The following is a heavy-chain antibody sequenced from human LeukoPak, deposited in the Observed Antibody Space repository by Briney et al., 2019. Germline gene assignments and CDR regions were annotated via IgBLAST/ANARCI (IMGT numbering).Heavy chain of an antibody. CDR2: IYYSGST. J-gene: IGHJ6*02. Sequence: PSETLSLTCTVSGGSISSRSYYWGWIRQPPGKGLEWIGSIYYSGSTYYNPSLKSRVTISVDTSKNQFSLKLSSVTAADTAVYHCASGYSGYDSLDYYYGMDVWGQGTTVTVSS. CDR3: ASGYSGYDSLDYYYGMDV. D-gene: IGHD5-12*01. CDR1: GGSISSRSYY. V-gene: IGHV4-39*01.